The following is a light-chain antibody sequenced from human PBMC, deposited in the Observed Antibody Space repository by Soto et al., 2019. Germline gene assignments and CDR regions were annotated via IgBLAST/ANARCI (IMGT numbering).Light chain of an antibody. CDR2: DVN. V-gene: IGLV2-11*01. J-gene: IGLJ1*01. CDR1: SXDVGAYNF. CDR3: CSYAGEYKYV. Sequence: QSVLTQPRSVSGSPGQSVTISCTGSSXDVGAYNFASWYQQHPGAAPKLLIHDVNKRPPGVPDRFSASKSGNTASLTISGLQAEDEADYYCCSYAGEYKYVFGSGTKVTVL.